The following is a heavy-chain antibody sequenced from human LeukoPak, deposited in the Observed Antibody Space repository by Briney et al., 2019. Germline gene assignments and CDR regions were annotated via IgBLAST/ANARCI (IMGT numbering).Heavy chain of an antibody. CDR1: GGSFSGYY. CDR3: ARRLWDTSGWYFDY. Sequence: SETLSLTCAVSGGSFSGYYWYWIRQPPGKGLEWIGEINHGESTNYNPSLKSRVTISVDTSKNQFSLKLSSVTAADTAVYYCARRLWDTSGWYFDYWGQGRLVAVSS. J-gene: IGHJ4*02. CDR2: INHGEST. D-gene: IGHD6-19*01. V-gene: IGHV4-34*01.